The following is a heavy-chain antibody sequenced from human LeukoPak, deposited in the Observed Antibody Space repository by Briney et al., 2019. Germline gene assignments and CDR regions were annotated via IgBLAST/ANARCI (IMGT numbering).Heavy chain of an antibody. D-gene: IGHD2-15*01. J-gene: IGHJ4*02. V-gene: IGHV1-46*01. Sequence: ASVKVSCKASGYTFTSYYMHWVRQAPGQGLEWMGIINPSGGSTSYAQKFQGRVTMTRETSTNTVYMELSSLRSEDTAVYYCARDRGLGGIVVVVASYYFDYWGQGTLVSVSS. CDR1: GYTFTSYY. CDR3: ARDRGLGGIVVVVASYYFDY. CDR2: INPSGGST.